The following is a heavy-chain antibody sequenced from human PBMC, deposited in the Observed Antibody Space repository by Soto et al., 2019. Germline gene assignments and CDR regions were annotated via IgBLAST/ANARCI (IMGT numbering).Heavy chain of an antibody. J-gene: IGHJ4*02. CDR3: AGGTYYFHY. CDR1: TFSNYG. D-gene: IGHD1-26*01. V-gene: IGHV3-33*01. CDR2: ILYDGSNK. Sequence: TFSNYGMHWARQAPGKGLEWVAAILYDGSNKYYADSVKGRFTISRDNSKNTLYLQMNSLRAEDTAVYYCAGGTYYFHYWGQGTLVTVS.